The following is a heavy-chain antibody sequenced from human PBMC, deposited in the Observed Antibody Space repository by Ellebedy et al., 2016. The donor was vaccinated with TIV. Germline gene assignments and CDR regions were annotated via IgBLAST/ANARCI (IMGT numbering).Heavy chain of an antibody. D-gene: IGHD5-18*01. CDR3: ASKKYSYGRAGIDY. CDR2: INHSGST. J-gene: IGHJ4*02. V-gene: IGHV4-34*01. Sequence: SETLSLTCAVYGGSFSGYYWSWIRQPPGKGLEWIGEINHSGSTNYNPSLKSRVTISVDTSKNQFSLKLSSVTAADTAVYYCASKKYSYGRAGIDYWGQGTLVTVSS. CDR1: GGSFSGYY.